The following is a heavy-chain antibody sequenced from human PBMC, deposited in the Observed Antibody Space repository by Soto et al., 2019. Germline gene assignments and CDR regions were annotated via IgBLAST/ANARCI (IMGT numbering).Heavy chain of an antibody. Sequence: GGSLILSCAASGFTFSSYSMNWVRQAPGKGLEWVSSISSSSSYIYYADSVKGRFTISRDNAKNSLYLQMNSLRAEDTAVYYCARSVAAYAFEIWGQGTMVTVSS. CDR3: ARSVAAYAFEI. V-gene: IGHV3-21*01. CDR1: GFTFSSYS. CDR2: ISSSSSYI. J-gene: IGHJ3*02. D-gene: IGHD6-19*01.